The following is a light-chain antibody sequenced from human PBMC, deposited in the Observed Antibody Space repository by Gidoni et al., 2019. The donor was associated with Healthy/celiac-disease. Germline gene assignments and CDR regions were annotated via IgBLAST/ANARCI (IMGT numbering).Light chain of an antibody. V-gene: IGKV3-11*01. Sequence: EIVLTQSPAPLSLSPGERATLSCRASQSVSSYLAWYQQKPGQAPRLLIYDASNRATGIPARFSGSGSGTDFTLTISSLEPEDFAVYYCQQRSNWPPIPFGQGTRLEIK. CDR2: DAS. CDR3: QQRSNWPPIP. CDR1: QSVSSY. J-gene: IGKJ5*01.